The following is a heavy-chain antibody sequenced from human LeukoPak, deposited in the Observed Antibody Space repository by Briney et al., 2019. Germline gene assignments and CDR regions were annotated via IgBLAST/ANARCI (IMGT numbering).Heavy chain of an antibody. Sequence: GGSLRLSCAASGFTFSSYAMSWVRQAPGKGLEWVSAISGSGGSTYYADSVKGRFTISRDNSKNMLYLQMNSLRAEDTAVYYCAKDPSGNWKTDYWGQGTLVTVSS. V-gene: IGHV3-23*01. D-gene: IGHD1-20*01. J-gene: IGHJ4*02. CDR3: AKDPSGNWKTDY. CDR1: GFTFSSYA. CDR2: ISGSGGST.